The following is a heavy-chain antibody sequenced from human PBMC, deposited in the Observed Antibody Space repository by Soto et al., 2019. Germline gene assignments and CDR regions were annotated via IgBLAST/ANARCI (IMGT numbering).Heavy chain of an antibody. CDR3: ARGIAVAVYYYYCMDV. J-gene: IGHJ6*02. Sequence: QVQLVESGGGVVQPGRSLRLSCAASGFTFSSYAMHWVRQAPGKGLEWVAVISYDGSNKYYADSVKGRFTISRDNSKNTLYLQMNSLRAEDTAVYYCARGIAVAVYYYYCMDVWGQGTTVTVAS. CDR1: GFTFSSYA. CDR2: ISYDGSNK. V-gene: IGHV3-30-3*01. D-gene: IGHD6-19*01.